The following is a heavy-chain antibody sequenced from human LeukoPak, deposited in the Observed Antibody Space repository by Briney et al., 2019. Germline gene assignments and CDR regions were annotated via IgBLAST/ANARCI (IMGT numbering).Heavy chain of an antibody. D-gene: IGHD5-18*01. J-gene: IGHJ4*02. V-gene: IGHV3-21*04. CDR2: ISSSSSYI. CDR1: GFTFSSYS. Sequence: GGSLRLSCAASGFTFSSYSMNWVRQAPGKGLEWVSSISSSSSYIYYADSVKGRFTISRDNAKNSLYLQMNSLRAEDTAVYYCARDEGVDTAMVPGDYWGQGTLVTVSS. CDR3: ARDEGVDTAMVPGDY.